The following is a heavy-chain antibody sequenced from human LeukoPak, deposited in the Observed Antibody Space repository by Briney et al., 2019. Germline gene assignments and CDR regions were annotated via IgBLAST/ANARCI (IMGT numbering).Heavy chain of an antibody. Sequence: SSETLSLTCTVSGGSISSGDYYWSWIRQPPGKGLEWIGYIYYSGSTYYNPSLKSRVTISVDASKNQFSLKLSSVTAADTAVYYCARVYPDSSGYDFDYWGQGTLVTVSS. V-gene: IGHV4-30-4*08. CDR2: IYYSGST. CDR3: ARVYPDSSGYDFDY. D-gene: IGHD3-22*01. CDR1: GGSISSGDYY. J-gene: IGHJ4*02.